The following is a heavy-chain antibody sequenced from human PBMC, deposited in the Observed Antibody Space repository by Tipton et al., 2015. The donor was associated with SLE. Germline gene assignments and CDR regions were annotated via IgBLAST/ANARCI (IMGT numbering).Heavy chain of an antibody. CDR2: INPSGGST. CDR1: GYTFTSYY. Sequence: QLVQSGAEVKKPGASVKVSCKASGYTFTSYYMHWVRQAPGQGLEWMGIINPSGGSTSYAQKFQGRVTMTRDTSTNTVYMELSSLRSEDTAVYYCARDQRATVTTRPYWYFDLWGRGTLVTVSS. CDR3: ARDQRATVTTRPYWYFDL. J-gene: IGHJ2*01. D-gene: IGHD4-17*01. V-gene: IGHV1-46*01.